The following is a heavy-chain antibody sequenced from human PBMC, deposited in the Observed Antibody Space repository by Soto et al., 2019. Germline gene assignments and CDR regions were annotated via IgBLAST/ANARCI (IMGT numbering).Heavy chain of an antibody. CDR1: GFTFSSYG. D-gene: IGHD6-19*01. CDR3: AKWSRGLSVAGTYFDY. J-gene: IGHJ4*02. CDR2: ISYDGSNK. Sequence: QVQLVESGGGVVQPGRSLRLSCAASGFTFSSYGMHWVRQAPGKGLEWVAVISYDGSNKYYADSVKGRFTISRDNSKNTLYLQMNSLRAEDTAVYYCAKWSRGLSVAGTYFDYWGQGTLVTVSS. V-gene: IGHV3-30*18.